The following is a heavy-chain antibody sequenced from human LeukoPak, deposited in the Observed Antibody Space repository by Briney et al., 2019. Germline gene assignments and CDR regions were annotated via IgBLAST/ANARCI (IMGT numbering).Heavy chain of an antibody. CDR1: GGTFSSYA. D-gene: IGHD2-2*02. CDR3: AREYCSSTSCYIAFDI. V-gene: IGHV1-69*01. Sequence: GASVKVSCKASGGTFSSYAISWVRQAPGQGLEWMGAIIPIFGTANYAQKFQGRVTITADESTSTAYMELSSLRSEDTAVYYCAREYCSSTSCYIAFDIWGQGTMVTVSS. J-gene: IGHJ3*02. CDR2: IIPIFGTA.